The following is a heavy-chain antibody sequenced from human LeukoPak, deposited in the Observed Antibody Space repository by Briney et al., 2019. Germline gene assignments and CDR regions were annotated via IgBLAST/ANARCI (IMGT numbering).Heavy chain of an antibody. CDR1: GFTFSSYA. CDR3: AKAPRHYGDPYYFDY. V-gene: IGHV3-23*01. D-gene: IGHD4-17*01. CDR2: ISGSGGST. Sequence: GGSLRLSCAASGFTFSSYAMSWVRQAPGKGLEWVSAISGSGGSTYYAGSVKGRFTISRDNSKNTLYLQMNSLRAEDTAVYYCAKAPRHYGDPYYFDYWGQGTLVTVSS. J-gene: IGHJ4*02.